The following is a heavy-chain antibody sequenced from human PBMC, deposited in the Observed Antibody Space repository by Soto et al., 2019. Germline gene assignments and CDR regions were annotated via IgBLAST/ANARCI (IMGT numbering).Heavy chain of an antibody. V-gene: IGHV3-30*18. J-gene: IGHJ4*02. CDR2: ISNDGSNE. CDR1: GFTFSNAW. D-gene: IGHD3-10*01. CDR3: AKGEVRGIIPSYFDY. Sequence: GGSLRLSCAASGFTFSNAWMSWVRQAPGKGLEWVARISNDGSNEYYVDSVKGRFTISRDNSKNTLYLQMDSLSAEDTAVYYCAKGEVRGIIPSYFDYWGLGTLVTVSS.